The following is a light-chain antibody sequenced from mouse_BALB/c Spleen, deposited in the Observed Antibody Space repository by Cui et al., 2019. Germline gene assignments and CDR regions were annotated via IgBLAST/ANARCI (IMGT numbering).Light chain of an antibody. CDR2: YPI. J-gene: IGKJ2*01. Sequence: DIQMTQTTSSLSASLGDRVTISCRASQDISNYLTWYQQKPNGTFKILIIYPIRVHSGGPSKFRGSWSGKNYSLTINKLEEKENCTYFCQQGNTLPPTFGGGTKLEIK. V-gene: IGKV10-96*01. CDR1: QDISNY. CDR3: QQGNTLPPT.